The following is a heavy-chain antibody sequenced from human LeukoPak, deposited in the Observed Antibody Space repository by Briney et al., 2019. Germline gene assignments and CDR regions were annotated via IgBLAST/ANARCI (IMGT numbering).Heavy chain of an antibody. Sequence: GGSLRLSCEASGFIFSSYWMSWVRQAPGKGLEWVANIKYDGSEKYFVDSVRGRFTMSRDNAKNSMYLQMNSLRAEDTAVYYCAKDWTDYGGNRGCFDYWGQGTLVTVSS. D-gene: IGHD4-23*01. V-gene: IGHV3-7*01. CDR3: AKDWTDYGGNRGCFDY. CDR1: GFIFSSYW. J-gene: IGHJ4*02. CDR2: IKYDGSEK.